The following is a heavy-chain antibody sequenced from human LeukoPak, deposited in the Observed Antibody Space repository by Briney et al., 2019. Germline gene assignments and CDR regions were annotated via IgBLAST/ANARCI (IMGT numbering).Heavy chain of an antibody. Sequence: PGGSLRLSCAASGFTFSSIAMSWVRQAPDKGLEWVSTISGSGGGTYYADSVKGRFTISRDNAKNTLYLQMNSLGAEDTAVYYCTRGGTEVVPSAYVWGQGTAVTVSS. D-gene: IGHD2-15*01. V-gene: IGHV3-23*01. CDR2: ISGSGGGT. J-gene: IGHJ6*02. CDR1: GFTFSSIA. CDR3: TRGGTEVVPSAYV.